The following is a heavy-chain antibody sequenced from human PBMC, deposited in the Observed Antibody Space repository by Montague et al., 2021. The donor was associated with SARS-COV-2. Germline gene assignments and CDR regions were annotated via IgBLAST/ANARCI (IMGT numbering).Heavy chain of an antibody. CDR1: GGSMSSVGYY. J-gene: IGHJ6*02. CDR3: ARVGRQQLVRLSGMDV. D-gene: IGHD6-13*01. Sequence: TLSLTCSVSGGSMSSVGYYWSWLRQHPGKGLEWIGYIYYKGNTFYNPSLKSRISISLDTSKSQLSLNLTSVTAADTAVYYCARVGRQQLVRLSGMDVWGQGTTVTVSS. V-gene: IGHV4-31*03. CDR2: IYYKGNT.